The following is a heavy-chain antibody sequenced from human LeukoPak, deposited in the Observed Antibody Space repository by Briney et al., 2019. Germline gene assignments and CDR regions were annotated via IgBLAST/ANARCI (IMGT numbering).Heavy chain of an antibody. V-gene: IGHV3-66*01. J-gene: IGHJ4*02. D-gene: IGHD3-22*01. Sequence: GGSLRLSCAASGYTVSSNYMSWVRQAPGKGLEWVSVIYSGGSTYYADSVKGRFTISRDNSKNTLYLQMNSLRAEDTAVYYCARDPRGYYDSSGRRGYFDYWGQGTLVTVSS. CDR2: IYSGGST. CDR3: ARDPRGYYDSSGRRGYFDY. CDR1: GYTVSSNY.